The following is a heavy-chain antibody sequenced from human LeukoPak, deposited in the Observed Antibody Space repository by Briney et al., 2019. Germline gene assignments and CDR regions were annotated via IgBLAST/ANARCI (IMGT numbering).Heavy chain of an antibody. Sequence: GGSLRLSCAASGFTFDDFGMSWVRQAPGKGLEWVSGINWNGGRTGYADSVKGRFTISRDNAKNSLYLQMNSLRAEDTAVYYCARDATKNSNPIGYCSSTSCLSLDYWGQGTLVTVSS. D-gene: IGHD2-2*01. CDR1: GFTFDDFG. CDR3: ARDATKNSNPIGYCSSTSCLSLDY. V-gene: IGHV3-20*04. J-gene: IGHJ4*02. CDR2: INWNGGRT.